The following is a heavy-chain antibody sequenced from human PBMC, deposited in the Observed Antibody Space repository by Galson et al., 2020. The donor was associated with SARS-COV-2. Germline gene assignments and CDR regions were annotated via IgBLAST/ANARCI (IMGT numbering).Heavy chain of an antibody. V-gene: IGHV3-9*01. Sequence: SLKISCAASGFTFDDYAMHWVRQAPGKGLEWVSGISWNSGSIGYADSVKGRFTISRDNAKNSLYLQMNSLRAEDTALYYCAKALAWAEYFQHWGQGTLVTVSS. J-gene: IGHJ1*01. CDR3: AKALAWAEYFQH. CDR1: GFTFDDYA. CDR2: ISWNSGSI.